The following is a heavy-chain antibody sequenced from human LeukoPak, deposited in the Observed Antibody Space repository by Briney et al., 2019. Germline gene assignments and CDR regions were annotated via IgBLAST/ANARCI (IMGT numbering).Heavy chain of an antibody. CDR1: GYTFTAYY. J-gene: IGHJ4*02. CDR2: INANSGAT. V-gene: IGHV1-2*02. CDR3: VREHGGNSGFDY. Sequence: GASVKVSCKASGYTFTAYYMHWVRQAPGQGLEWMGWINANSGATNYAQTFQGRVTVTRDTSINTAYVELRGLTSDDTAVYYCVREHGGNSGFDYWGQGTLVTVSS. D-gene: IGHD4-23*01.